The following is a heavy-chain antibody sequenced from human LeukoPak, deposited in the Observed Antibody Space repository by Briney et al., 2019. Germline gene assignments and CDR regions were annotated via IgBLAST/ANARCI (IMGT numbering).Heavy chain of an antibody. CDR2: MNPNSGNT. Sequence: ASVKVSCKASGYTFTSYDINWVRQATGQGLERMGWMNPNSGNTGYAQKFQGRVTITRNTSISTAYMELSSLRSEDTAVYYCARKSTGLQDYYYYMDVWGKGTTVTVSS. D-gene: IGHD5-24*01. CDR3: ARKSTGLQDYYYYMDV. J-gene: IGHJ6*03. CDR1: GYTFTSYD. V-gene: IGHV1-8*03.